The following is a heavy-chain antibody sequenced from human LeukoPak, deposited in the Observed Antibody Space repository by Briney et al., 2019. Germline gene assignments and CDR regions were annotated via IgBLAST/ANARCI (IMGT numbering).Heavy chain of an antibody. CDR3: AKDKSVVVVPAPLGY. D-gene: IGHD2-2*01. CDR2: ISGSGGST. CDR1: GFTFSSYA. Sequence: GGSLRLSCAASGFTFSSYAMSWVPQAQGRGLGGVSPISGSGGSTYYADSVKGRFTISRDNSKNTLYLQMNSLRAEDTAVYYCAKDKSVVVVPAPLGYWGQGTLVTVSS. J-gene: IGHJ4*02. V-gene: IGHV3-23*01.